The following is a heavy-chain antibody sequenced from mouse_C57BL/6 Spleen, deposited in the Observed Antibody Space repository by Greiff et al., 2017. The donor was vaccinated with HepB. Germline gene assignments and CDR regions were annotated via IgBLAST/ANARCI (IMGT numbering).Heavy chain of an antibody. Sequence: VQLQQSGPELVKPGASVKISCKASGYAFSSSWMNWVKQRPGKGLGWIGRIYPGDGDTNYNGKFKGKATLTADKASSTAYMQLSSLTSEDSAVYFCAYGSSYVGYFDVWGTGTTVTVSS. CDR1: GYAFSSSW. CDR2: IYPGDGDT. CDR3: AYGSSYVGYFDV. V-gene: IGHV1-82*01. D-gene: IGHD1-1*01. J-gene: IGHJ1*03.